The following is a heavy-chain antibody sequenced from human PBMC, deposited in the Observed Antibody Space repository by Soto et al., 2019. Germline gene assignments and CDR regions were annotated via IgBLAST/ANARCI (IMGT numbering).Heavy chain of an antibody. J-gene: IGHJ6*02. CDR3: AKDICPHCSGGSCYYGMDV. V-gene: IGHV3-30*18. CDR1: GFTFSSYG. Sequence: GGSLRLSCAASGFTFSSYGMHWVRQAPGKGLEWVAVISYDGSNKYYADSVKGRFTISRDNSKNTLYLQMNSLRAEDTAVYYCAKDICPHCSGGSCYYGMDVWGQGTTVTVSS. CDR2: ISYDGSNK. D-gene: IGHD2-15*01.